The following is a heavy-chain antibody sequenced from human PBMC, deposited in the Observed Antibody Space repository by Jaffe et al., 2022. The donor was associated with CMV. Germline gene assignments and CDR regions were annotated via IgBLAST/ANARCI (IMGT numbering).Heavy chain of an antibody. CDR3: ARDSGYSYGPNYYYYYYMDV. Sequence: QVQLVQSGAEVKKPGASVKVSCKASGYTFTGYYMHWVRQAPGQGLEWMGWINPNSGGTNYAQKFQGWVTMTRDTSISTAYMELSRLRSDDTAVYYCARDSGYSYGPNYYYYYYMDVWGKGTTVTVSS. CDR2: INPNSGGT. J-gene: IGHJ6*03. D-gene: IGHD5-18*01. V-gene: IGHV1-2*04. CDR1: GYTFTGYY.